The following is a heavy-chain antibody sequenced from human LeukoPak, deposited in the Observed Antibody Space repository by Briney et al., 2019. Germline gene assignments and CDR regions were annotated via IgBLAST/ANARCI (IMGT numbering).Heavy chain of an antibody. Sequence: GGSLRLSCAASGFTFSSYSMTWVRQAPGKGLEWVSYISSSSSTIYYADSVKGRFTISRDNAKNSLYLQMNSLRAEDTAVYYRARDRPLAPFYGMDVWGQGTTVTVSS. D-gene: IGHD6-6*01. CDR1: GFTFSSYS. J-gene: IGHJ6*02. CDR2: ISSSSSTI. V-gene: IGHV3-48*01. CDR3: ARDRPLAPFYGMDV.